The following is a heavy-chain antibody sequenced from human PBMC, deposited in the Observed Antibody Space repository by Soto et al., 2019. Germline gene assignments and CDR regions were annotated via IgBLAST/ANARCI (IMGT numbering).Heavy chain of an antibody. CDR1: GGSISGYY. CDR2: IYYSGST. V-gene: IGHV4-59*08. J-gene: IGHJ1*01. Sequence: SETLSLTFTVSGGSISGYYWSWIRQAPGKGLEWIGYIYYSGSTNYSPSLSSRVTISVDTPRNRFSLKLSSVTAADTAIYYCARYQQYFQHWGQGTLVTVSS. CDR3: ARYQQYFQH.